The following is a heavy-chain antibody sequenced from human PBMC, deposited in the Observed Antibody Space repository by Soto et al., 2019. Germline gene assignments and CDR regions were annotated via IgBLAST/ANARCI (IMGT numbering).Heavy chain of an antibody. D-gene: IGHD4-17*01. CDR3: AGGNEDGDYYYFDY. V-gene: IGHV1-2*02. J-gene: IGHJ4*02. CDR2: INPNSGGT. CDR1: GYTFTGYY. Sequence: ASVKVSCKASGYTFTGYYMHWVRQAPGQGLEWMGWINPNSGGTNYAQKFQGRVTMTRDTSISTAYMELSRLRSDDTAVYYCAGGNEDGDYYYFDYSGQGTMVTVYS.